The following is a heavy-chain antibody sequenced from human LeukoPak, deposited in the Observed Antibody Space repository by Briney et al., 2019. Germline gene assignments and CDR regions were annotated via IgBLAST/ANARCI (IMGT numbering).Heavy chain of an antibody. CDR1: GFTFSSYA. CDR2: ISGSGGST. J-gene: IGHJ6*02. Sequence: GGSLRLSCAASGFTFSSYAMSWVRQAPGKGLEWVSAISGSGGSTYYADSVKGRFTISRDNSKNTLYLQMNSLGAEDTAVYYCAKMVTATTYYYYYGMDVWGQGTTVTVSS. D-gene: IGHD5-18*01. V-gene: IGHV3-23*01. CDR3: AKMVTATTYYYYYGMDV.